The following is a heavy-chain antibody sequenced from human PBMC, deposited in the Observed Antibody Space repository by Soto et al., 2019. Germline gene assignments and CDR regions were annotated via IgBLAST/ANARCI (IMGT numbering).Heavy chain of an antibody. J-gene: IGHJ3*02. CDR2: IIPIFGTA. CDR1: GGTFSSYA. CDR3: ARGGDAIVTNGSSGSKRAFDS. D-gene: IGHD2-15*01. V-gene: IGHV1-69*13. Sequence: SVKASCKASGGTFSSYAISWVRQAPGQGLEWMGGIIPIFGTANYAQKFQGRVTITAVESTGTAYMELISLRSEDTAVYQCARGGDAIVTNGSSGSKRAFDSRGKRTMVT.